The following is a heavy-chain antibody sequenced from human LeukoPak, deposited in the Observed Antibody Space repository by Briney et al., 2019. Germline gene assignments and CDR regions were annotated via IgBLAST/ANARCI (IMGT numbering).Heavy chain of an antibody. CDR2: IYYSGST. Sequence: SETLSLTCTVPGGSLSSYYWSWIRHPPGRGLEWIGYIYYSGSTTYNPSIKSRVTISVDTSKNQFSLKLSSLTAAETAVYYCARAGGLGYYYYYMDVWGKGTTVTVSS. CDR1: GGSLSSYY. J-gene: IGHJ6*03. CDR3: ARAGGLGYYYYYMDV. D-gene: IGHD3-16*01. V-gene: IGHV4-59*01.